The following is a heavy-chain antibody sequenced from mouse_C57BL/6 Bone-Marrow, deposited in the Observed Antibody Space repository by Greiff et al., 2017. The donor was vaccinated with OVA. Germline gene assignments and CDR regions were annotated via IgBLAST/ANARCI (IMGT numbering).Heavy chain of an antibody. Sequence: QVQLQQSGAELVKPGASVKLSCKASGYTFTSYWMQWVKQRPGQGLEWIGEIDPSDSYTNYNQKFKGKATLTVDTSSSTAYMQLSSLTSEDSAVYYCAREAIRSDYWGQGTTLTVSS. CDR3: AREAIRSDY. J-gene: IGHJ2*01. CDR2: IDPSDSYT. CDR1: GYTFTSYW. V-gene: IGHV1-50*01.